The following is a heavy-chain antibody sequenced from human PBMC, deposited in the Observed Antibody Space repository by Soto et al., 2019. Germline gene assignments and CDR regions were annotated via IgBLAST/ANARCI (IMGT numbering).Heavy chain of an antibody. CDR1: GCTFTSYG. CDR2: ISAYNGNT. V-gene: IGHV1-18*01. J-gene: IGHJ5*02. CDR3: ASLMDSSSSNWFEP. Sequence: ASLKVYCNTSGCTFTSYGIICVRDSAGQGLEWMGWISAYNGNTNYAQKLQGRVTMTTDTSTSTAYMELRSLRSDDTAVYYCASLMDSSSSNWFEPWGQGTLVTVSS. D-gene: IGHD6-6*01.